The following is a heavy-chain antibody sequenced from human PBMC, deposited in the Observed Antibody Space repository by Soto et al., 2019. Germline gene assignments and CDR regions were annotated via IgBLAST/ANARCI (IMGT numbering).Heavy chain of an antibody. V-gene: IGHV5-51*01. D-gene: IGHD2-15*01. CDR2: IYPGDSDT. Sequence: GXSLNISCKGSGYSFTSYWLGWVRQIPVKGLEWMGIIYPGDSDTRYSPSFQGQVTISADKSISTAYLQWSSLKASDTAMYYCALGYCSGGSCPRDSWFDPWGQGTLVTVSS. J-gene: IGHJ5*02. CDR1: GYSFTSYW. CDR3: ALGYCSGGSCPRDSWFDP.